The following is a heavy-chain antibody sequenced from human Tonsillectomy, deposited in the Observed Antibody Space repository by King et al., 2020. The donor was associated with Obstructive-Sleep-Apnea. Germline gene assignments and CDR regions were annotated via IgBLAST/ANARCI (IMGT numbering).Heavy chain of an antibody. CDR2: IRYDGSNK. CDR3: AKDYYESSSGLYYFDY. J-gene: IGHJ4*02. Sequence: QVQLVESGGGVVQPGRSLRLSCAASGFTFSSYGMHWVRQAPGKGLEWVAFIRYDGSNKYYGDSVKGRFTISRDNSKNTLYLQMNSLRAEDTAVYYCAKDYYESSSGLYYFDYWGQGTLVTVSS. D-gene: IGHD3-22*01. CDR1: GFTFSSYG. V-gene: IGHV3-30*02.